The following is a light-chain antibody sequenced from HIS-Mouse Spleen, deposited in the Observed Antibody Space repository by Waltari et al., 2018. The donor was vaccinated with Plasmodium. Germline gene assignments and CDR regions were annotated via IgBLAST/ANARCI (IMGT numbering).Light chain of an antibody. CDR3: QQYGSSPPWT. CDR2: GAS. V-gene: IGKV3-20*01. Sequence: EIVLTQSPGTLSSSPGERATLSCRASQSVSSSYLAWYQQKPGKAPRLLIYGASSRATGIPDRFSGSGSGTDFTLTISRLEPEDFAVYYCQQYGSSPPWTFGQGTKVEIK. CDR1: QSVSSSY. J-gene: IGKJ1*01.